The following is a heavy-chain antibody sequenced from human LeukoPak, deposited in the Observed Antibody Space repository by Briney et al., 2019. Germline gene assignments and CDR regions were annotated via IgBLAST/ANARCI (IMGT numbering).Heavy chain of an antibody. CDR2: ISYDGSNK. CDR3: ARGPEHIVAIVDY. D-gene: IGHD5-12*01. Sequence: GRSLRLSCTASGFTFSNYAMHWVRQAPGKGLEWVAVISYDGSNKYYADSVKGRFTISRDNSKNTLYLQMNSLRAEDTAVYYCARGPEHIVAIVDYWGQGTLVTVSS. CDR1: GFTFSNYA. J-gene: IGHJ4*02. V-gene: IGHV3-30-3*01.